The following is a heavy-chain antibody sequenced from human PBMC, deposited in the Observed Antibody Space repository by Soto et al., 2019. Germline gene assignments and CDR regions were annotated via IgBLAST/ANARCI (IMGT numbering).Heavy chain of an antibody. CDR2: INHSGST. V-gene: IGHV4-34*01. CDR3: ARGGLPPTRYPPPPQARLGGMDV. Sequence: SETLSLTCAVYGGSFSGYYWSWIRQPPGKGLEWIGEINHSGSTNYNPSLKSRVTISVDTSKNQVSLKLSSVTAADTAVYYCARGGLPPTRYPPPPQARLGGMDVWGQGTTVTVSS. J-gene: IGHJ6*02. CDR1: GGSFSGYY. D-gene: IGHD5-12*01.